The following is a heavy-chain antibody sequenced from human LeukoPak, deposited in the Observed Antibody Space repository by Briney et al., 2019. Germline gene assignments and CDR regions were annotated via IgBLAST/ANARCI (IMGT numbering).Heavy chain of an antibody. Sequence: GGSPRLSCAASGFPFDGYAMHWVRQTPGKGLEWVSLISGDGGSTYYADSVKGRFTISRDNSKNSLYLQMNSLRTEDTALYYCAKPPAATRFVFDIRGQGTLVAVSS. D-gene: IGHD2-15*01. CDR2: ISGDGGST. V-gene: IGHV3-43*02. CDR1: GFPFDGYA. CDR3: AKPPAATRFVFDI. J-gene: IGHJ3*02.